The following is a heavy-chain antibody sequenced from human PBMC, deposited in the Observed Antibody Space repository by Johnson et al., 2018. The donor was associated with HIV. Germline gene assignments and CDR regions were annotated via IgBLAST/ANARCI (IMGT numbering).Heavy chain of an antibody. J-gene: IGHJ3*01. V-gene: IGHV3-30*03. CDR2: ISYDGSNK. Sequence: VQLVESGGGVVQPGRSLRLSCAASGFTFSSYGMHWVRQAPGKGLEWVAVISYDGSNKYYADSVKGRFTISRDNPKNTLYLQMNSLRAEDTAVYYCARDPAWLWGQGTMVTVSS. CDR1: GFTFSSYG. CDR3: ARDPAWL. D-gene: IGHD5-12*01.